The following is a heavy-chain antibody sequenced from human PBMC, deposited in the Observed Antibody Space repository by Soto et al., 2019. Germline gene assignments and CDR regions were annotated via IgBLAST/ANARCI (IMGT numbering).Heavy chain of an antibody. J-gene: IGHJ6*02. D-gene: IGHD2-2*01. CDR3: ARGDPQPCSTGLSSSSFYHSMYV. CDR2: INPKSGGT. CDR1: GYSFTDYH. V-gene: IGHV1-2*04. Sequence: ASVKVSCKASGYSFTDYHIHWVRQAPGQGLEWLGRINPKSGGTSTAQKFQGWVTMTTDTSISTASMELTRLTSDDTAIYYCARGDPQPCSTGLSSSSFYHSMYVWS.